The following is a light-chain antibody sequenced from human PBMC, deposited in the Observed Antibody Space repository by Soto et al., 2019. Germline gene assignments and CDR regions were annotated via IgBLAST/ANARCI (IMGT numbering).Light chain of an antibody. V-gene: IGLV2-14*01. CDR1: NRDVGSYNL. CDR2: EVR. CDR3: SSYTTTSTLV. Sequence: QSALTQPASVSGSPGQSITIACTGTNRDVGSYNLVSWYQQRPGEAPKLIISEVRNRPSGISYRFTGSKSGNTASLTISELQAEDEADYYCSSYTTTSTLVFGGGTKLTVL. J-gene: IGLJ3*02.